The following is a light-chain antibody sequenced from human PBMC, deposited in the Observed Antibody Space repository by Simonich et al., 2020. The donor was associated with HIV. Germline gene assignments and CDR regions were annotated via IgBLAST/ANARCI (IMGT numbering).Light chain of an antibody. V-gene: IGLV1-40*01. CDR1: RSNIWAGYD. CDR2: GNS. Sequence: QSVLTQPPSVSGAPGQRVTLSCTGGRSNIWAGYDVHWYQQLPGTAPKLLSYGNSNRPSGVPDRFSGSNSGTSASLAITGLQAEDDADYYCQSYDSSLSGSVFGGGTKLTVL. CDR3: QSYDSSLSGSV. J-gene: IGLJ3*02.